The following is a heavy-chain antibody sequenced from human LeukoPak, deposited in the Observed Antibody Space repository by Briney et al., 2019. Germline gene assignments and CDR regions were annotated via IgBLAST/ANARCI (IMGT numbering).Heavy chain of an antibody. CDR3: AKTQGYFDY. Sequence: GGSLRLSCAASGFTFSNYAMTWVRQAPGKGLEWVSLISGTSAYTLYADSVKGLFSISRDNTKNTLYLQMNSLRAEDTAVYSCAKTQGYFDYWAPGTLVPVLS. CDR2: ISGTSAYT. J-gene: IGHJ4*02. V-gene: IGHV3-23*01. CDR1: GFTFSNYA.